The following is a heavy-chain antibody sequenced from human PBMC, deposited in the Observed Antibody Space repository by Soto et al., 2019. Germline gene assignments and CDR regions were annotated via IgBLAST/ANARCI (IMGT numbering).Heavy chain of an antibody. CDR3: ARLPGPLVSVLYIYPVDARETPSDVDV. CDR1: GFTFSHFA. J-gene: IGHJ6*02. Sequence: PGRSLRLSWAAAGFTFSHFAMHWVRQAPGKGLEWVAVVSFDGSNKYYRDSVKGRFTISKDNGKNTLYLQMNDLRHEDTAVYYCARLPGPLVSVLYIYPVDARETPSDVDVWGQGTSVTVSS. CDR2: VSFDGSNK. V-gene: IGHV3-30*03. D-gene: IGHD2-21*02.